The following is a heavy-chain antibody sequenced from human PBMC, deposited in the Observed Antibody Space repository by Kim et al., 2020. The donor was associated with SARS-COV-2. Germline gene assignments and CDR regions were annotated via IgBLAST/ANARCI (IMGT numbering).Heavy chain of an antibody. CDR2: ISHRGSP. Sequence: SETLSLTCAVSGGSISSLSWWSWVRQAPGKGLEWIGEISHRGSPNYHPSLTSRVTISIDSSKNQFSLKLTSVTAADTAIYFCAGFSADMMSMMWGRGGWFDPWGQGTLVTVSS. V-gene: IGHV4-4*02. J-gene: IGHJ5*02. CDR1: GGSISSLSW. D-gene: IGHD3-16*01. CDR3: AGFSADMMSMMWGRGGWFDP.